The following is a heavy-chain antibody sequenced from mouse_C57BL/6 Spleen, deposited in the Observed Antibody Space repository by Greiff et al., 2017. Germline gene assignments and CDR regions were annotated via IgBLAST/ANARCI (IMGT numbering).Heavy chain of an antibody. Sequence: QLQQPGAELVKPGASVKLSCKASGYTFTSYWMHWVKPRPGRGLEWIGRIDPNSGGTKYNEKFKSKATLTVDKPSSTAYMPLSSLTSEDSAVYYCARFPDGYYDAMDYWGQGTSVTVSS. V-gene: IGHV1-72*01. CDR1: GYTFTSYW. J-gene: IGHJ4*01. CDR3: ARFPDGYYDAMDY. D-gene: IGHD2-3*01. CDR2: IDPNSGGT.